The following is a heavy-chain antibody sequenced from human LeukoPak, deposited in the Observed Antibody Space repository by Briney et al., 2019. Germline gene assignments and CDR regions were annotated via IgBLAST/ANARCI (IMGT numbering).Heavy chain of an antibody. V-gene: IGHV4-59*01. CDR3: ARSAIDSSGYPLYAFDI. CDR1: GGSISSYY. Sequence: SETLSLTCTVSGGSISSYYWSWIRQPPGKGLEWIGYIYYSGSTNYNPSLKSRVTISVDTSKNQFSLKLSSVTAADTAVYYCARSAIDSSGYPLYAFDIWGQGTMVTVSS. CDR2: IYYSGST. J-gene: IGHJ3*02. D-gene: IGHD3-22*01.